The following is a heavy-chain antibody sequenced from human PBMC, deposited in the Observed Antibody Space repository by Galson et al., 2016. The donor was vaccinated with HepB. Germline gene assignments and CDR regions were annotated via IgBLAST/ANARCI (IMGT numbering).Heavy chain of an antibody. CDR1: GFTFSSYG. D-gene: IGHD3-22*01. Sequence: SLRLSCAASGFTFSSYGMHWVRQTPGKGLEWVAVIWFDGSNEYYADSVKGRFTISRDNSKNTLYLQMDSLRAEDTAVYYCAREWSSGYRILGWCDPWGQGTRVTVSS. J-gene: IGHJ5*02. CDR3: AREWSSGYRILGWCDP. CDR2: IWFDGSNE. V-gene: IGHV3-33*01.